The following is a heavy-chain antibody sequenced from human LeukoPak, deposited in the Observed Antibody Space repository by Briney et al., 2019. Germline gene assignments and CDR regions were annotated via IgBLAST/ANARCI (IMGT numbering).Heavy chain of an antibody. D-gene: IGHD5-24*01. CDR1: GFAFSTYM. V-gene: IGHV3-23*01. CDR2: IVGSGGGT. Sequence: GGSLRLSCAASGFAFSTYMMSWVRQAPGQGLEWVATIVGSGGGTAYADSVKGRFTISRDNSRNTLYLQMNSLRADDTAVYYCASSVPLEMATTPDAFDIWGQGTMVTVSS. J-gene: IGHJ3*02. CDR3: ASSVPLEMATTPDAFDI.